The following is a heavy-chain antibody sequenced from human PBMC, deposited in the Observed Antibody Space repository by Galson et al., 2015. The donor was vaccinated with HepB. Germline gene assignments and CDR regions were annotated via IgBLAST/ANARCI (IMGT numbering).Heavy chain of an antibody. J-gene: IGHJ4*02. CDR3: ATVRYDSSEASDY. V-gene: IGHV3-15*01. Sequence: SLRLSCAASGFTFSNAWMIWVRQAPGKGLEWVGLIKSETDGTTTVYAAPVKGRFSISRDESENTLYLQMNSLKTEDTAVYYCATVRYDSSEASDYWGQGTLVTVSS. D-gene: IGHD3-22*01. CDR2: IKSETDGTTT. CDR1: GFTFSNAW.